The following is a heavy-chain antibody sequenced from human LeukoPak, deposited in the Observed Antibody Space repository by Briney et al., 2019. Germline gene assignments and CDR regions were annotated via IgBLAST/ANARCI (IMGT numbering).Heavy chain of an antibody. D-gene: IGHD2-15*01. V-gene: IGHV1-2*06. J-gene: IGHJ4*02. CDR2: INPNRGGT. CDR1: GYTFTGYY. Sequence: ASVKVSCKASGYTFTGYYMHWVRQAPGPGLEWMGRINPNRGGTKYAQKFQGRVTMTRDTSISTAYMALSRLRSDYTAVYYCARSVQRYCSGGSSYSNFRHRDYWGQGTLVTVSS. CDR3: ARSVQRYCSGGSSYSNFRHRDY.